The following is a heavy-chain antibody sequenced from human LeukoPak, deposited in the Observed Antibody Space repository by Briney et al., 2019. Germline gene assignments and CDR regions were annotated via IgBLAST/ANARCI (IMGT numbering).Heavy chain of an antibody. J-gene: IGHJ4*02. CDR3: ARPHDYGDYVYY. V-gene: IGHV4-39*01. D-gene: IGHD4-17*01. CDR1: GGSISSSSYY. CDR2: IYYSGST. Sequence: PSETLSLTCTVSGGSISSSSYYWGWIRQPPGKGLKWIGSIYYSGSTYYNPSLKSRVTISVDTSKNQFSLKLSSVTAADTAVYYCARPHDYGDYVYYWGQGTLVTVSS.